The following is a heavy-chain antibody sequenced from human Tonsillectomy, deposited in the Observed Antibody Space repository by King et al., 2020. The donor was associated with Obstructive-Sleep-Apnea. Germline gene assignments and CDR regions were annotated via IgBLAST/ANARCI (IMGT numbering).Heavy chain of an antibody. CDR3: AKDRSGYDFFSSYGMAV. D-gene: IGHD5-12*01. CDR1: GFTFSSYG. CDR2: ISYDGSNK. J-gene: IGHJ6*02. V-gene: IGHV3-30*18. Sequence: VQLVESGGGVVQPGRSLRLSCAASGFTFSSYGMHWVRQAPGKRLEWVAVISYDGSNKYYADSVKGRFTISRDNSKNTLYLQMNSLRAEDTAVYYCAKDRSGYDFFSSYGMAVSGHGTTVTVSS.